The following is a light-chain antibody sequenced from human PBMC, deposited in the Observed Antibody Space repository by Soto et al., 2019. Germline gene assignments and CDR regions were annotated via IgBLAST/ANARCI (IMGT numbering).Light chain of an antibody. J-gene: IGKJ2*01. CDR1: QSVSSY. V-gene: IGKV3-11*01. Sequence: ILLTQSPATLSLSPGERATLSCRASQSVSSYLAWYQQKPGQAPRLLIYDASNRATGIPARFSGSGSGTDFTLTISSLEPEDFAVYYCQQRSNWPPGYTFGPGTK. CDR2: DAS. CDR3: QQRSNWPPGYT.